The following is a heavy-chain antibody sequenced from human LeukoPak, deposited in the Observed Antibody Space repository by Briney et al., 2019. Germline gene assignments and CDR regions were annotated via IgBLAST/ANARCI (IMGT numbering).Heavy chain of an antibody. CDR3: ARVGVWLNWFDP. Sequence: SGTLSLTCTVSGGSVSSGSYYWSWIRQPPGKGREWIGYIYYSGSTNYTPSLKSRVTISVDTSKNQFSLKLSSVTAADTAVYYCARVGVWLNWFDPWGQGTLVTVSS. D-gene: IGHD2-8*01. CDR2: IYYSGST. J-gene: IGHJ5*02. V-gene: IGHV4-61*01. CDR1: GGSVSSGSYY.